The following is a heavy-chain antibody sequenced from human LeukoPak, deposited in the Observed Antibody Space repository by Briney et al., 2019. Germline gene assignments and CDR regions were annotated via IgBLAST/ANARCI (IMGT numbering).Heavy chain of an antibody. V-gene: IGHV1-46*01. Sequence: ASVKVPCKASGYTFTSYYMHWVRQAPGQGLEWMGIINPSGGSTSYAQKFQGRVTMTRDMSTSTVYMELSSLRSEDTAVYYCARDLNGSYKFDYWGQGTLVTVSS. CDR2: INPSGGST. CDR1: GYTFTSYY. D-gene: IGHD1-26*01. CDR3: ARDLNGSYKFDY. J-gene: IGHJ4*02.